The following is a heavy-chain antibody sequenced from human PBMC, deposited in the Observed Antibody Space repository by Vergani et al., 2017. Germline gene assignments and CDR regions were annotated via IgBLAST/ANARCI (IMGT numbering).Heavy chain of an antibody. J-gene: IGHJ5*01. V-gene: IGHV1-18*04. CDR2: ISAYNGNT. D-gene: IGHD3-10*01. Sequence: QVQLVQSGAEVKKPGASVKVSCKASGYTFTSYGISWVRQAPGQGLEWMGWISAYNGNTNYAQKLQGRVTMTTDTSTSTAYMELRSLRSDDTAVYYCSRVPTAPYYDGSGNYYRRGSKFDSWCQGTLVTVSS. CDR1: GYTFTSYG. CDR3: SRVPTAPYYDGSGNYYRRGSKFDS.